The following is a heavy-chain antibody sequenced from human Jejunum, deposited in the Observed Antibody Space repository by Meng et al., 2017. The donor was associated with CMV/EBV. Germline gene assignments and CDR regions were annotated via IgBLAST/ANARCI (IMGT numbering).Heavy chain of an antibody. V-gene: IGHV3-21*01. J-gene: IGHJ5*02. Sequence: YSMNWVRRVPGKALEWVSSISTSGHNTFYADSVRGRFNIFRDNAKDSVSLQMSSLGVDDTGVYYCAGWRGFEWEMKGHWFDPWGQGTLVTVSS. D-gene: IGHD1-26*01. CDR3: AGWRGFEWEMKGHWFDP. CDR1: YS. CDR2: ISTSGHNT.